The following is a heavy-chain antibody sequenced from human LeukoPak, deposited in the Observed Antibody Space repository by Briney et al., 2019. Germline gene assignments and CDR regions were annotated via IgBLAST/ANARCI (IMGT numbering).Heavy chain of an antibody. Sequence: GGSLRLSCAASGFTFSNYAMSWVRQAPGKGLDWVSAISGSGGSTYYADSVKGRFTISRDNSKNTLYLQMNSLRAEDTAVYYCAKDFTANYDFWSGYPHWGPGTLVTVSS. J-gene: IGHJ4*02. CDR3: AKDFTANYDFWSGYPH. D-gene: IGHD3-3*01. V-gene: IGHV3-23*01. CDR1: GFTFSNYA. CDR2: ISGSGGST.